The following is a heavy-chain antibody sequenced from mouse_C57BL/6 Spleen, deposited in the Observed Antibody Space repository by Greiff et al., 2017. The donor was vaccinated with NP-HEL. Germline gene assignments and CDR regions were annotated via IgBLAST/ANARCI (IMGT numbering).Heavy chain of an antibody. D-gene: IGHD1-1*01. V-gene: IGHV1-20*01. CDR3: ARSYYDWYFDV. J-gene: IGHJ1*03. CDR2: INPYNGDT. CDR1: GYSFTGYF. Sequence: EVQLQQSGPELVKPGDSVKISCKASGYSFTGYFMNWVMQSHGKSLEWIGRINPYNGDTFYNQKFKGKATLTVDKSSSTAHMELRSLTSEDSAVYYCARSYYDWYFDVWGTGTTVTVSS.